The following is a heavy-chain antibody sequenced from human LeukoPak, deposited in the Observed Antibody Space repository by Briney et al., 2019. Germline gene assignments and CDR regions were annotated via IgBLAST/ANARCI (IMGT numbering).Heavy chain of an antibody. Sequence: SETLSLTCTVSGGSISSSSYYWGWIRQPPGKGLEWIGGIYYSGSTYYNPSLKSRVTISVDTSKNQFSLKLSSVTAADTAVYYCARHDRGSSGWHGGYYFDYWGQGTLVTVSS. V-gene: IGHV4-39*01. CDR1: GGSISSSSYY. CDR3: ARHDRGSSGWHGGYYFDY. CDR2: IYYSGST. J-gene: IGHJ4*02. D-gene: IGHD6-19*01.